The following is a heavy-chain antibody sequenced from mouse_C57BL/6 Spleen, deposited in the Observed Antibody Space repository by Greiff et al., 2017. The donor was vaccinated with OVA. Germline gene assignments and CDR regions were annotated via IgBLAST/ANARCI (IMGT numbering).Heavy chain of an antibody. CDR2: INYDGSST. CDR1: GFTFSDYY. Sequence: DVMLVESEGGLVQPGSSMKLSCTASGFTFSDYYMAWVRQVPEKGLEWVANINYDGSSTYYLDSLKSRFIISRDNAKNILYLQMSSLKSEDTATYYCARDRGYGPFDYWGQGTTLTVSS. D-gene: IGHD1-2*01. J-gene: IGHJ2*01. V-gene: IGHV5-16*01. CDR3: ARDRGYGPFDY.